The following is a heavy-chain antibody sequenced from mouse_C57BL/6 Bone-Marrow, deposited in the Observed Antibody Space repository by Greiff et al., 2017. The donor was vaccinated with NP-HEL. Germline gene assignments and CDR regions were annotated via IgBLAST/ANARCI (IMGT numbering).Heavy chain of an antibody. CDR3: ARGGPFPFAY. Sequence: QVQLKESGAELARPGASVKLSCKASGYTFTSYGISWVKQRTGQGLEWIGEIYPRSGNTYYNEKFKGKATLTADKSSSTAYMELRSLTSEDSAVYFCARGGPFPFAYWGQGTLVTVSA. CDR2: IYPRSGNT. V-gene: IGHV1-81*01. CDR1: GYTFTSYG. J-gene: IGHJ3*01.